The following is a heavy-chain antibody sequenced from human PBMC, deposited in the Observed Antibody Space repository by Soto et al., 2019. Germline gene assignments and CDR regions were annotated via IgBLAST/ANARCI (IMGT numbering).Heavy chain of an antibody. J-gene: IGHJ4*02. D-gene: IGHD6-19*01. CDR3: AKNGWPLDS. V-gene: IGHV3-74*01. CDR1: GFTLRIYW. CDR2: ISSDEIGI. Sequence: PGGSLGLSCAASGFTLRIYWMHWVRQAPGKGLVWGSRISSDEIGIXXXDSVKCRXXICRCNAKNTXDLQIXRRRAEDTAVYYCAKNGWPLDSWCQGTLVTVS.